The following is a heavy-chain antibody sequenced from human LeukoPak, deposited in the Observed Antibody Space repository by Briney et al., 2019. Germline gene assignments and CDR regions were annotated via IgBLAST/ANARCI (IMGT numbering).Heavy chain of an antibody. V-gene: IGHV4-34*01. CDR3: ARGWGCSSTSCYTGYYYYYMDV. CDR2: INHSGST. CDR1: GESFSGYY. Sequence: SETLSLTCAVYGESFSGYYWSWIRQPPGKGLEWIGEINHSGSTNYNPSLKSRVTISVDTSKNQFSLKLSSVTAADTAVYYCARGWGCSSTSCYTGYYYYYMDVWGKGTTVTVSS. J-gene: IGHJ6*03. D-gene: IGHD2-2*02.